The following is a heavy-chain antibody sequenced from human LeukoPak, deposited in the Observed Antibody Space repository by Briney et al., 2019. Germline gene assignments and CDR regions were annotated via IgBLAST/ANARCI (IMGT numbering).Heavy chain of an antibody. CDR2: IYHSGST. Sequence: SETLSLTCTVSGYSISSGYYWGWIRQPPGKGLEWIGSIYHSGSTYYNPSLKSRVTISVDTSKNQFSLKLSSVTAADTAVYYCARVGIQLWLGRAFDIWGQGTMVTVSS. CDR3: ARVGIQLWLGRAFDI. CDR1: GYSISSGYY. J-gene: IGHJ3*02. V-gene: IGHV4-38-2*02. D-gene: IGHD5-18*01.